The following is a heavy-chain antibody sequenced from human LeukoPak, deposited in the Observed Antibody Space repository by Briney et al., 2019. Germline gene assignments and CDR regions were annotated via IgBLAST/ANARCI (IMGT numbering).Heavy chain of an antibody. CDR2: INHSGST. D-gene: IGHD5-18*01. CDR1: GGSFSGYY. Sequence: SETLSLTCAVHGGSFSGYYWSWIRQPPGKGLEWIGEINHSGSTNYNPSLKSRVTISVDTSKNQFSLKLSSVTAADTAVYYCARDTYSYGLRYWGQGTLVTVSS. V-gene: IGHV4-34*01. J-gene: IGHJ4*02. CDR3: ARDTYSYGLRY.